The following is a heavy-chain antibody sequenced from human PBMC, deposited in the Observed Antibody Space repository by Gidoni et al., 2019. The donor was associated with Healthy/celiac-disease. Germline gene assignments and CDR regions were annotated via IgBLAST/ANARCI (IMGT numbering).Heavy chain of an antibody. Sequence: QVQLVESGGGVVQPGRSLRLSCAASGFTFSSYAMHWVRQAPGKGREWVAVISYDGSNKYYADSVKGRFTISRDNSKNTLYLQMNSLRAEDTAVYYCARDKGRWLQLENWFDPWGQGTLVTVSS. D-gene: IGHD1-1*01. V-gene: IGHV3-30-3*01. J-gene: IGHJ5*02. CDR2: ISYDGSNK. CDR1: GFTFSSYA. CDR3: ARDKGRWLQLENWFDP.